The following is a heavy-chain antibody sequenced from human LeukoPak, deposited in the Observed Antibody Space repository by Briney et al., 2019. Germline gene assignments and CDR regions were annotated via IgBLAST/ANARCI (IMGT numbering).Heavy chain of an antibody. J-gene: IGHJ3*02. CDR3: AMSDSSAFDI. D-gene: IGHD3-22*01. Sequence: GGSLRLSCAASGFTFSSCGMPWVRQAPGKGLEWVAVISYDGSNKYYADSVKGRFTISRDNSKNTLYLQMNSLRAEDTAVYYCAMSDSSAFDIWGQGTMVTVSS. V-gene: IGHV3-30*03. CDR1: GFTFSSCG. CDR2: ISYDGSNK.